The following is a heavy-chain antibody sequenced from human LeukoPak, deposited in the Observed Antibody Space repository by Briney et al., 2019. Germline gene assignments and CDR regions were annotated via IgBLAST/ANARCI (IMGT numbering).Heavy chain of an antibody. D-gene: IGHD7-27*01. CDR2: IWYDGSNK. CDR3: AKDLLSGELGN. J-gene: IGHJ3*01. Sequence: GRSLRLSCAASGFTSSSYGMHWVRQAPGKGLEWVAVIWYDGSNKYYADSVKGRFTTSRDNSKNTLYLQMSSLRAEDTAVYYCAKDLLSGELGNWGQGTMVTVSS. V-gene: IGHV3-33*06. CDR1: GFTSSSYG.